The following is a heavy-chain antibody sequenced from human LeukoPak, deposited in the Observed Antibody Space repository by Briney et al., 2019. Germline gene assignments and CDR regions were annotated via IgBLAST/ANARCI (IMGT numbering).Heavy chain of an antibody. CDR3: ARESRFPRLDP. CDR1: GFTVSSNY. CDR2: IYSGGST. J-gene: IGHJ5*02. Sequence: GGSLRLSCAASGFTVSSNYMSWVRQAPGKGLEWVSVIYSGGSTYYADSVKGRFTISRDNSKNTLYLQMNSLRAEDTAVYYCARESRFPRLDPWGQGTLVTVSS. V-gene: IGHV3-53*01.